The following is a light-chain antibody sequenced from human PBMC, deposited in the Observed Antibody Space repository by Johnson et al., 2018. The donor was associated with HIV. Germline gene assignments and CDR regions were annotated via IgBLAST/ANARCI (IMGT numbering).Light chain of an antibody. CDR1: SSNIGDNY. CDR3: GTWDSSLGASYV. V-gene: IGLV1-51*02. Sequence: QSVLTQPPSVSAAPGQKVTISCSGSSSNIGDNYVSWYQQLPGTAPKVLIYENNERPSGIPDRFSGSRSGTSATLAITGLQTGVEADYYCGTWDSSLGASYVFGTGTKVTVL. CDR2: ENN. J-gene: IGLJ1*01.